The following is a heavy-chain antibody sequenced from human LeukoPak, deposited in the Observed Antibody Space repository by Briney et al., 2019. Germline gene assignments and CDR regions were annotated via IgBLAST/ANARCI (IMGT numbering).Heavy chain of an antibody. CDR1: GGSISSYY. D-gene: IGHD3-16*01. V-gene: IGHV4-59*01. CDR3: ARDVYAGTLGWFDP. CDR2: IYYSGST. Sequence: SETLSHTCTVSGGSISSYYWSWIRQPPGKGLEWIGYIYYSGSTNYNPSLKSRVTISVDTSKNQFSLKLSSVTAADTAVYYCARDVYAGTLGWFDPWGQGTLVTVSS. J-gene: IGHJ5*02.